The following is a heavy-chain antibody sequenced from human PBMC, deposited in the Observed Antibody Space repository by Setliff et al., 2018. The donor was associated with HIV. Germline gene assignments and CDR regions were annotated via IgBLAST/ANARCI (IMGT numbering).Heavy chain of an antibody. CDR2: IYYSGSSGST. D-gene: IGHD6-19*01. CDR3: ARGSGWCYYYMDV. Sequence: SETLSLTCTVSGGSISSSSYYWVWIRQPPGKGLEWIGSIYYSGSSGSTYYNPSLKSRVTISVDTSKNQFSLKLSSVTAADTAVYYCARGSGWCYYYMDVWGKGTTVTVSS. V-gene: IGHV4-39*07. CDR1: GGSISSSSYY. J-gene: IGHJ6*03.